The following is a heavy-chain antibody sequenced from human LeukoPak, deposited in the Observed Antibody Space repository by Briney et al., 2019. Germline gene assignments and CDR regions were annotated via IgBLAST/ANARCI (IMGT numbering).Heavy chain of an antibody. J-gene: IGHJ5*02. V-gene: IGHV3-30*02. Sequence: PGGSLRLSCAASGFTFSSYGMHWVRQAPGKGLEWVAVIWYDGSNKYYADSVKGRFTISRDNSKNTLYLQMNSLRAEDTAVYYCAKAPDEYCSSTSCYTPPEPWGQGTLVTVSS. D-gene: IGHD2-2*02. CDR3: AKAPDEYCSSTSCYTPPEP. CDR1: GFTFSSYG. CDR2: IWYDGSNK.